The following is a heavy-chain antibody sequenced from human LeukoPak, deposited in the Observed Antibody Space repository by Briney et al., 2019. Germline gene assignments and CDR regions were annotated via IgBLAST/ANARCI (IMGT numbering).Heavy chain of an antibody. D-gene: IGHD3-10*01. CDR2: INHSGST. V-gene: IGHV4-34*01. Sequence: PSETLSLTCAVYGGSFSGYYWSWIRQPPGKGLEWIGEINHSGSTNYNPSLKSRVTISVDTSKNQFSLKLSSVTAADTAVYYCARGKPPSGSYYRGRYSWFDPWGQGTLVTVSS. J-gene: IGHJ5*02. CDR3: ARGKPPSGSYYRGRYSWFDP. CDR1: GGSFSGYY.